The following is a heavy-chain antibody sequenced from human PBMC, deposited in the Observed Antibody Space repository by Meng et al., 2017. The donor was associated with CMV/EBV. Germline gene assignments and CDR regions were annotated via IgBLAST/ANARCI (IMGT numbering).Heavy chain of an antibody. V-gene: IGHV4-59*01. J-gene: IGHJ4*02. Sequence: SETLSLTCTVSGGSISSYYWSWIRQPPGKGLEWIGYIYYSGSTNYNPSLKSRVAISVDTSKNQFSLKLSSVTAADTAVYYCARSGSPLMAGLWGQGTLVTVSS. CDR3: ARSGSPLMAGL. CDR2: IYYSGST. D-gene: IGHD6-19*01. CDR1: GGSISSYY.